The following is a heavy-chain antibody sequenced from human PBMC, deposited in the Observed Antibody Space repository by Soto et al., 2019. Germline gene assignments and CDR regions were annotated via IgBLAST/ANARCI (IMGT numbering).Heavy chain of an antibody. J-gene: IGHJ5*02. CDR3: AREMYNWNRFDP. V-gene: IGHV4-31*03. Sequence: QVQLQESGPGLVKPSQTLSLTCTVPGGSISSGGYYWSWIRQHPGKGLEWIGYIYYSGSTYYNPSLKSRITISVDTSKNQFSLKLNSVTAADTAVYFCAREMYNWNRFDPWGQGTLVTVSS. CDR2: IYYSGST. CDR1: GGSISSGGYY. D-gene: IGHD1-20*01.